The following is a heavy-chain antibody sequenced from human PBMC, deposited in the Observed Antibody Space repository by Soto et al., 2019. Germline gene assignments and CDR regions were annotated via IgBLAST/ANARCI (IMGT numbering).Heavy chain of an antibody. Sequence: QMQLVESGGGVVQPVRSRRLSCAASGFTFSSYPMHWVRQAPGKGLEWVAVISFDGSKRYYADSVKGRFFISKDNSNNTLSLQMDSLRGEDAAVYYCARLPGPLVAVLYLYPVDGGEPVSDADVWGQGTAVTVS. V-gene: IGHV3-30-3*01. J-gene: IGHJ6*02. CDR1: GFTFSSYP. D-gene: IGHD6-19*01. CDR3: ARLPGPLVAVLYLYPVDGGEPVSDADV. CDR2: ISFDGSKR.